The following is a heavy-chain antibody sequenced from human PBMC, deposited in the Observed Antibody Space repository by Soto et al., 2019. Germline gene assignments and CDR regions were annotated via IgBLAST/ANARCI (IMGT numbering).Heavy chain of an antibody. V-gene: IGHV5-51*01. D-gene: IGHD2-2*01. CDR3: ARGYCPPTSWDPWFDP. Sequence: GRVSQKPGKGLEWMGIIYPGDSDTRYSPSFQGQVTISADKSVTTAYLQWTSLKASDTAMYYCARGYCPPTSWDPWFDPWGQATLVTGSS. J-gene: IGHJ5*02. CDR2: IYPGDSDT.